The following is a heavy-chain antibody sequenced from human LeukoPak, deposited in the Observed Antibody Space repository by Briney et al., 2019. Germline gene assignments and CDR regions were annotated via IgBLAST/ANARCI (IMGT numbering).Heavy chain of an antibody. J-gene: IGHJ4*02. CDR3: AREEPTTVVISYFDY. Sequence: PGGSLRLSCTVSGFTFSDHYIDWVRRAPGKGLGWVGRIRNKTDGGTTDYAAPVKGRFTTSRDDSRNTLYLQMNSLRAEDTAVYYCAREEPTTVVISYFDYWGQGTLVTVSS. D-gene: IGHD4-23*01. CDR1: GFTFSDHY. CDR2: IRNKTDGGTT. V-gene: IGHV3-72*01.